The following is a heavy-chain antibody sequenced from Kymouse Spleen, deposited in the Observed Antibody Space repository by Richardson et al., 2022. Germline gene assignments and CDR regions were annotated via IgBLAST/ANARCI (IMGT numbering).Heavy chain of an antibody. Sequence: QVQLVESGGGVVQPGRSLRLSCAASGFTFSSYGMHWVRQAPGKGLEWVAVISYDGSNKYYADSVKGRFTISRDNSKNTLYLQMNSLRAEDTAVYYCAKKKGQLELYDAFDIWGQGTMVTVSS. CDR3: AKKKGQLELYDAFDI. CDR1: GFTFSSYG. V-gene: IGHV3-30*18. D-gene: IGHD1-1*01,IGHD1-7*01. J-gene: IGHJ3*02. CDR2: ISYDGSNK.